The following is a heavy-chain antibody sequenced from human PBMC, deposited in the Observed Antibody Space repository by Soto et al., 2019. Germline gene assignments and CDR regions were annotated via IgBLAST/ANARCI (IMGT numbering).Heavy chain of an antibody. V-gene: IGHV3-30*18. J-gene: IGHJ4*02. Sequence: QVQLVESGGGVVQPGRSLRLSCAASGFTFSSYGMHWVRQAPGKGLEWVAVISVDGSNIYYVDSVRGRFTVSRDNSKNTLYVQMNSLRAEDTAVYYCAKSKDSGGNDFRVDYWGQGTLVTVSS. CDR3: AKSKDSGGNDFRVDY. D-gene: IGHD5-12*01. CDR2: ISVDGSNI. CDR1: GFTFSSYG.